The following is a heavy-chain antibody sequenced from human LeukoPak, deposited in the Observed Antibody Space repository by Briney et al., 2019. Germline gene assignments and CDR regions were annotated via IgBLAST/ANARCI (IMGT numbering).Heavy chain of an antibody. CDR1: GYTLTELS. D-gene: IGHD1/OR15-1a*01. V-gene: IGHV1-24*01. CDR3: ATAGSRTRYGSYYYYMDV. Sequence: ASVKVSCKVSGYTLTELSMHWVRQAPGKGLEWMGGFDPEDGETIYAQKFQGRVTMTEDTSTDTAYMELSSPRSEDTAVYYCATAGSRTRYGSYYYYMDVWGKGTTVTVSS. J-gene: IGHJ6*03. CDR2: FDPEDGET.